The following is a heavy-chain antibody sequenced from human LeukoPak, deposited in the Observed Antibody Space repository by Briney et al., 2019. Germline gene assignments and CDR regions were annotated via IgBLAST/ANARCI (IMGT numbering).Heavy chain of an antibody. V-gene: IGHV4-39*01. CDR1: GGSISSSSYY. J-gene: IGHJ4*02. D-gene: IGHD3-16*02. CDR3: ARRPDNYVWGSYRRYYFDY. CDR2: IYYSGST. Sequence: SETLSLTCTVSGGSISSSSYYWGWIRQPPGKGLEWIGSIYYSGSTYYNPSLKSRVTISVDTSKNQFSLKLSSVTAADTAVYYCARRPDNYVWGSYRRYYFDYWGQGTLVTVSS.